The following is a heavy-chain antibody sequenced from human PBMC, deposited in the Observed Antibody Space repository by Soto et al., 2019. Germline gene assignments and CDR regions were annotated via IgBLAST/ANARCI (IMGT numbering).Heavy chain of an antibody. V-gene: IGHV4-59*01. CDR2: VYYTGST. CDR1: GGSTRNYY. D-gene: IGHD1-26*01. Sequence: SETLSLTCTVSGGSTRNYYCSWIRQPPGKGLEWIGYVYYTGSTNYIPSLESRVTISVGPSNRQFSLTLNSVTAADTAIYYCARTIHSGSFSQLDYWGQGIQVTVSS. CDR3: ARTIHSGSFSQLDY. J-gene: IGHJ4*02.